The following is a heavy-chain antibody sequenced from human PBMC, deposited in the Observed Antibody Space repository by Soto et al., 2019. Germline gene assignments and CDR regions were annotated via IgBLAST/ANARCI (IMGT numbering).Heavy chain of an antibody. CDR1: GYTFTSYG. Sequence: ASVKVSCKASGYTFTSYGISWVRQAPGQGFEWMGWISAYSGNTGYAQKFQGRVTMTRNTSISTAYMELSSLRSEDTAVYYCASPARNYDFWSGYSFDIWGQGTMVTVSS. J-gene: IGHJ3*02. CDR2: ISAYSGNT. CDR3: ASPARNYDFWSGYSFDI. D-gene: IGHD3-3*01. V-gene: IGHV1-8*02.